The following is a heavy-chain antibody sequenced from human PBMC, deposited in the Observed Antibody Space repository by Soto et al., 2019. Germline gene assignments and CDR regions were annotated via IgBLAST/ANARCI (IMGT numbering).Heavy chain of an antibody. Sequence: HVQLVQSGAEVKKPGASVTVSCKASGDTFTNYDINWFRQAAGQGLEWMGWMSPNSGNTGYAQKFQGRVTMTSTTSISTAYMELSSLISEDTAVYYCAQTPRKWGEFHYWGQGTLVTVSS. CDR2: MSPNSGNT. CDR1: GDTFTNYD. D-gene: IGHD7-27*01. J-gene: IGHJ4*02. V-gene: IGHV1-8*01. CDR3: AQTPRKWGEFHY.